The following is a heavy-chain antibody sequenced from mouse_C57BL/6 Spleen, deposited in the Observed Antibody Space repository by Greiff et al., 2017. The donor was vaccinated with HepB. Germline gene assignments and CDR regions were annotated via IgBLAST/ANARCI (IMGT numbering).Heavy chain of an antibody. CDR2: FYPGSGSI. J-gene: IGHJ3*01. V-gene: IGHV1-62-2*01. CDR3: ARHEAYGNFFAY. D-gene: IGHD2-1*01. CDR1: GYTFTEYT. Sequence: VNLVESGAELVKPGASVKLSCKASGYTFTEYTIHWVKQRSGQGLEWIGWFYPGSGSIKYNEKFKDKATLTADKSSSTVYMELSRLTSEDSAVYFCARHEAYGNFFAYWGQGTLVTVSA.